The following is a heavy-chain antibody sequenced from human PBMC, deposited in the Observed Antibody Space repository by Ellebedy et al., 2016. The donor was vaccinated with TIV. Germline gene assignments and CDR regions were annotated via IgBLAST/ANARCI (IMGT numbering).Heavy chain of an antibody. CDR3: ARERWAPLLAGSPQGLDY. J-gene: IGHJ4*02. V-gene: IGHV3-21*01. Sequence: GGSLRLSXAASGFTFSSYSMNWVRQAPGKGLEWVSSISSSSSYIYYADSVKGRFTISRDNAKNSLYLQMNSLRAEDTAVYYCARERWAPLLAGSPQGLDYWGQGTLVTVSS. CDR1: GFTFSSYS. CDR2: ISSSSSYI. D-gene: IGHD6-19*01.